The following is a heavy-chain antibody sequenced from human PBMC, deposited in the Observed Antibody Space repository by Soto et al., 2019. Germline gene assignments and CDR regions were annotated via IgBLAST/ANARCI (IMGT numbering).Heavy chain of an antibody. CDR1: GFTFSGHT. CDR3: AGRIAAGGGMDV. V-gene: IGHV3-21*02. CDR2: ISSSGGYI. D-gene: IGHD6-13*01. Sequence: EVQLVESGGGLVKPGGSLRLSCEASGFTFSGHTLTWVRQAPGKGLEWVSSISSSGGYIHYADSVKGRFTISRDNANNSLFLQMNSLRVEDTALYYCAGRIAAGGGMDVWCQGTTVSVSS. J-gene: IGHJ6*01.